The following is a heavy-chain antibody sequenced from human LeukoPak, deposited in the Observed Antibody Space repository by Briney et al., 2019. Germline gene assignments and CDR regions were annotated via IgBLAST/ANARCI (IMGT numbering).Heavy chain of an antibody. D-gene: IGHD6-13*01. CDR3: AKNRYSSPHDAFDI. Sequence: GGSLRLSCAASGFTFSSYGMHWVRQAPGKGLEWVAVISYDGSNKYYADSVKGRFTISRDNSKNTLYLQMNSLRAEDTAVYYCAKNRYSSPHDAFDIWGQGTMVTVSS. V-gene: IGHV3-30*18. CDR1: GFTFSSYG. J-gene: IGHJ3*02. CDR2: ISYDGSNK.